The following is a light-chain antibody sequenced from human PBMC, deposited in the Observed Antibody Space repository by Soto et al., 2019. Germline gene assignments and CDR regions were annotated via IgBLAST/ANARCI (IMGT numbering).Light chain of an antibody. CDR2: GTS. CDR1: QTVSSTY. V-gene: IGKV3-20*01. J-gene: IGKJ2*01. Sequence: EIVLTQSPGTLSLSPGERATISCRTSQTVSSTYLAWYQQKRGQAPRLLIYGTSNRANGIPDRFSGSGSGTDFTLTISRLEPEDFAVYHWQLYGSSPLYSFAQGTELEIK. CDR3: QLYGSSPLYS.